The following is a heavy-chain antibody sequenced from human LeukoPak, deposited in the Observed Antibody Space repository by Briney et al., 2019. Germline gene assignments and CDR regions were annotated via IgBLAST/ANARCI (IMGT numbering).Heavy chain of an antibody. CDR2: IYYRGNT. CDR1: GGSISSSGHY. Sequence: PSETLSLTCTVSGGSISSSGHYWGWIRQPPGKGLEWIGSIYYRGNTYCNPSLRSRVTRSVDTSKNQFSLQLSSVTAADTAVYYCARQIICSGGRCYFDYWGQGTLVTVSS. D-gene: IGHD2-15*01. J-gene: IGHJ4*02. V-gene: IGHV4-39*01. CDR3: ARQIICSGGRCYFDY.